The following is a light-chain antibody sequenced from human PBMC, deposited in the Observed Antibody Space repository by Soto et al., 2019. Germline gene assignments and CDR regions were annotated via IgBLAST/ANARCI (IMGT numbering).Light chain of an antibody. CDR2: NNN. CDR1: SSNIGAGYD. CDR3: QPYDSSLGGSDV. Sequence: QSALTQPPSVSGAPGQRVTISCTGSSSNIGAGYDVHWYQRLPGTAPKVLIYNNNNRPSGVPDRFSGSKSGTSASLAITGRRAEDEADFYSQPYDSSLGGSDVFGPGTQLTVL. V-gene: IGLV1-40*01. J-gene: IGLJ1*01.